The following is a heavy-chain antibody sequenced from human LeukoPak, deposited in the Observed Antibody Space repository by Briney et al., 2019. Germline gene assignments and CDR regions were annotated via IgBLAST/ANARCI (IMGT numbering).Heavy chain of an antibody. D-gene: IGHD4-17*01. CDR2: IYYSGST. CDR1: GGSISSSSYY. V-gene: IGHV4-39*01. Sequence: SETLSLTCTVSGGSISSSSYYWGWIRQPPGRGLEWIGSIYYSGSTYYNPSLKSRVTISVDTSKNQFSLKLSSVTAADTAVYYCARPPRVTTVTELYAFDIWGQGTMVTVSS. CDR3: ARPPRVTTVTELYAFDI. J-gene: IGHJ3*02.